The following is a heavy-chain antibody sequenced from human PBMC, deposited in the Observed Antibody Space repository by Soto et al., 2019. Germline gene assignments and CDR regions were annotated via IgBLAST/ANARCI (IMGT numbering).Heavy chain of an antibody. CDR3: ARRGLWFVELPTFDI. V-gene: IGHV1-18*01. Sequence: ASVKVSCKASGYTFTSYGISWVRQAPGQGLEWMGWISAYNGNTNYAQKLQGRVTMTTDTSTSTAYMELRSLRSDDTAVYYCARRGLWFVELPTFDIRGQGTMVTVSS. J-gene: IGHJ3*02. CDR1: GYTFTSYG. D-gene: IGHD3-10*01. CDR2: ISAYNGNT.